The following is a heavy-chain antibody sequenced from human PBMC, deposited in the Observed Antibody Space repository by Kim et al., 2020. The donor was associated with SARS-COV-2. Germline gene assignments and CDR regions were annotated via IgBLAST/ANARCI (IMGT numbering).Heavy chain of an antibody. CDR3: ANYYYDSSGYPTPSFDY. J-gene: IGHJ4*02. V-gene: IGHV3-23*01. Sequence: VKGRFTITRDNSKNTLYLQMNSLRAEDTAVYYCANYYYDSSGYPTPSFDYWGQGTLVTVSS. D-gene: IGHD3-22*01.